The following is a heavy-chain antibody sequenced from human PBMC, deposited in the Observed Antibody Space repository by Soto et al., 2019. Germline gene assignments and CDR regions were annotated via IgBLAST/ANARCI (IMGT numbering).Heavy chain of an antibody. CDR3: ETLARGGLVTLPRDA. J-gene: IGHJ5*02. CDR1: GFDCSAYT. V-gene: IGHV3-21*01. CDR2: ISTRSSLI. Sequence: GSLTVTCRASGFDCSAYTINWDRLGPGKGMEWVSSISTRSSLIYYADSVKGRFTISRDNAKNSAYLQMTSLRAEDTAVYYCETLARGGLVTLPRDAWGPGTLLTVSS. D-gene: IGHD3-10*01.